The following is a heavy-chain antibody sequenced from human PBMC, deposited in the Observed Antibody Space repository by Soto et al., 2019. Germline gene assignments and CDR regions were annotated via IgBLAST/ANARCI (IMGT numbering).Heavy chain of an antibody. J-gene: IGHJ4*02. CDR2: ISASGSST. V-gene: IGHV3-23*01. D-gene: IGHD5-18*01. CDR1: EFTFSSYA. CDR3: AKRGYSFGSLDH. Sequence: GGSLRLSCEASEFTFSSYAMSWVRQAPGKGLEWVSTISASGSSTYYTESVKGRFTISRDNSKNTLDLQMDSLRAEDTAVYFCAKRGYSFGSLDHWGQGTLVTVSS.